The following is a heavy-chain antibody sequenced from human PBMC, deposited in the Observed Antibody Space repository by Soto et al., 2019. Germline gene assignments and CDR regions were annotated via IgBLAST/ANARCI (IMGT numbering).Heavy chain of an antibody. Sequence: PGGSLRLSCAASGFTVSSNYMSWVRQAPGKGLEWVSVIYSGGSTYYADSVKGRFTISRDNSKNTLYLQMNSLRAEDTAVYYCARGPPLGYSSSWSGWFDPWGQGTLVTVSS. CDR3: ARGPPLGYSSSWSGWFDP. J-gene: IGHJ5*02. CDR2: IYSGGST. D-gene: IGHD6-13*01. CDR1: GFTVSSNY. V-gene: IGHV3-53*01.